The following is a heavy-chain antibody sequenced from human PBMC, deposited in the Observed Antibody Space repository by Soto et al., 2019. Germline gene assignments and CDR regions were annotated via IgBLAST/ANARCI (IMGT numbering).Heavy chain of an antibody. J-gene: IGHJ3*02. D-gene: IGHD2-15*01. Sequence: EVQLVESGGTLVQPGGSLRLSCAASGFTFSNSWMDWVRQAPGKGLEWVANIKADGSEKYYVDSVKGRFTISRDNAKNSLYLQMNSLRAEDTAVYYCACGEVAATADVFDIWGQGTMVTVSS. V-gene: IGHV3-7*02. CDR1: GFTFSNSW. CDR2: IKADGSEK. CDR3: ACGEVAATADVFDI.